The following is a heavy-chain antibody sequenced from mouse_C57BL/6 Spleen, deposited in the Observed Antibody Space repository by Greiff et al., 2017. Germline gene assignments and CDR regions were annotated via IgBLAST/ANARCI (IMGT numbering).Heavy chain of an antibody. CDR1: GYTFTDYY. D-gene: IGHD4-1*01. J-gene: IGHJ2*01. Sequence: VQLQQSGPELVKPGASVKISCKASGYTFTDYYMNWVKQSPGKSLEWIGDINPNNGGTSYNQKFKGKATLTVDKSSSTAYMELRSLTSEDSAVYDWARSELRNWYWNYWGQGTTLTVSS. CDR2: INPNNGGT. CDR3: ARSELRNWYWNY. V-gene: IGHV1-26*01.